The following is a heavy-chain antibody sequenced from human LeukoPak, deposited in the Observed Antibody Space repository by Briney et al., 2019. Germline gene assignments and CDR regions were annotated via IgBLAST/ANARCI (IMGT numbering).Heavy chain of an antibody. J-gene: IGHJ4*02. CDR1: GGSISSGGYS. V-gene: IGHV4-30-2*01. Sequence: PSQTLSLTCAVSGGSISSGGYSWSWIRQPPGKGLEWIGYIYHSGSTYYNPSLKSRVTISVDRSKNQFSLKLSSVTAADTAVYYCARAGWSGYYLDYWGQGTLVTVSS. CDR3: ARAGWSGYYLDY. D-gene: IGHD3-3*01. CDR2: IYHSGST.